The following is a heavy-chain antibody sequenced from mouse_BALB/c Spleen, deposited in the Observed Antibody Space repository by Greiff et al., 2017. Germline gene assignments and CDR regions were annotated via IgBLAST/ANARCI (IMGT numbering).Heavy chain of an antibody. CDR2: ISSGGGST. V-gene: IGHV5-12-1*01. J-gene: IGHJ3*01. Sequence: EVHLVESGGGLVKPGGSLKLSCAASGFAFSSYDMSWVRQTPEKRLEWVAYISSGGGSTYYPDTVKGRFTISRDNAKNTLYLQMSSLKSEDTAMYYCAREQFSVAYWGQGTLVTVSA. CDR3: AREQFSVAY. CDR1: GFAFSSYD.